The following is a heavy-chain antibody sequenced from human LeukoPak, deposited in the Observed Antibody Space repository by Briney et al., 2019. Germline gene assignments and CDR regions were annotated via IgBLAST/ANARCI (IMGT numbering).Heavy chain of an antibody. D-gene: IGHD2-2*01. V-gene: IGHV3-7*01. J-gene: IGHJ4*02. Sequence: PGGSLRLSCAASGFTFSSYWMNWARQAPGKGLEWVASINHNGNVNYYVDSVKGRFTISRDNAKNSLYLQMSNLRAEDTAVYYCARDTGGYCSSTSCGGIDYWGQGTLVTVSS. CDR3: ARDTGGYCSSTSCGGIDY. CDR1: GFTFSSYW. CDR2: INHNGNVN.